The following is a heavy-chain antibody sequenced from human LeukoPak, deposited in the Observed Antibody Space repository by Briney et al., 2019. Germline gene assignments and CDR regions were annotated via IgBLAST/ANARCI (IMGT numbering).Heavy chain of an antibody. D-gene: IGHD5-24*01. Sequence: GASVKVSCKASGYSFSDHYMYWVRQAPGQGLEWMGWINPNSGGTNYAQKFQGRVTMTRDTSISTAYMELSRLRSDDTAVYYCARDGEMATSYYYYYMDVWGKGTTVTISS. CDR3: ARDGEMATSYYYYYMDV. CDR2: INPNSGGT. V-gene: IGHV1-2*02. CDR1: GYSFSDHY. J-gene: IGHJ6*03.